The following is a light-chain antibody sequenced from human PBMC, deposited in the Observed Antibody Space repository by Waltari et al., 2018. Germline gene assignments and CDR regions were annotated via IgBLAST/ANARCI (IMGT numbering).Light chain of an antibody. Sequence: QSVLTQPPSASWTPGQRVTISCSGTYSNIGSNIVTWYQQLPGMAPKLLIYSNDYRPSGVPDRFSGSKSGTSASLAISGLQSEDEADYYCATWDDRLTGVVFGGGTRVTVL. CDR1: YSNIGSNI. CDR3: ATWDDRLTGVV. J-gene: IGLJ2*01. V-gene: IGLV1-44*01. CDR2: SND.